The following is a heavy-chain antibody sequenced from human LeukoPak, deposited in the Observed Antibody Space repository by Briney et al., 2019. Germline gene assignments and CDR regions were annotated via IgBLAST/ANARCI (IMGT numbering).Heavy chain of an antibody. V-gene: IGHV1-46*01. CDR2: INPSGGST. CDR3: ALGVVPAAAEGGFDY. CDR1: GYTFTSYY. D-gene: IGHD2-2*01. J-gene: IGHJ4*02. Sequence: ASVKVSCKASGYTFTSYYMHWVRQAPGQGLEWMGIINPSGGSTSYAQKFQGGVTMTRDTSTSTVYMELSSLRSEDTAVYYCALGVVPAAAEGGFDYWGQGTLVTVS.